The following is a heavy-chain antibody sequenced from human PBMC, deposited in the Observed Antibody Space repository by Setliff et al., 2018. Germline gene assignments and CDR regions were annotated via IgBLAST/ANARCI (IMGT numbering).Heavy chain of an antibody. D-gene: IGHD1-26*01. CDR3: ARVKVIVGATPRTYYMDV. J-gene: IGHJ6*03. CDR1: GYTFTSYD. Sequence: ASVKVSCKASGYTFTSYDINWVRQATGQGLEWMGWMNPSSGNTGYAQKFQGRVTITRNTSISTAYMELSSLRSEDTAVYYCARVKVIVGATPRTYYMDVWGKGTTVTVS. CDR2: MNPSSGNT. V-gene: IGHV1-8*03.